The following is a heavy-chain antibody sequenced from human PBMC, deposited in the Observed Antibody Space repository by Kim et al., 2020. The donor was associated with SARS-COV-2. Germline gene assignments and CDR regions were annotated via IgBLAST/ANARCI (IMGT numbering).Heavy chain of an antibody. CDR1: GFTFSSYG. CDR2: IWYDGSNK. D-gene: IGHD2-2*01. J-gene: IGHJ6*02. CDR3: ARDPPYCSSTSCYPNYDGMDV. V-gene: IGHV3-33*08. Sequence: GGSLRLSCAASGFTFSSYGMHWVRQAPGKGLEWVAVIWYDGSNKYYADSVKGRFTISRDNSKNRLYLQMNSLRAEDTAVYCCARDPPYCSSTSCYPNYDGMDVWGQGTTVTVSS.